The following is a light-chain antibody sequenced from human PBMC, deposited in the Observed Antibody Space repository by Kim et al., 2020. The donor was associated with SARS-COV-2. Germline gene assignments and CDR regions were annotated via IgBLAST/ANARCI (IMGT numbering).Light chain of an antibody. CDR2: AAS. V-gene: IGKV1-39*01. CDR3: QQNYYSPIT. Sequence: TSVGDRVTITCRASQSVRTYLNWYQQRPGKAPELLIYAASTLQSGVPSRFSGTGSGTDFTLTITSLQPGDFGNYYCQQNYYSPITFGQGTRLEIK. J-gene: IGKJ5*01. CDR1: QSVRTY.